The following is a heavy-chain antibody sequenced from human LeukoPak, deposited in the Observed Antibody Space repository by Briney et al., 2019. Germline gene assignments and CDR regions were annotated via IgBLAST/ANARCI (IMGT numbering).Heavy chain of an antibody. CDR2: ISGSGGST. CDR1: GFTFSSYA. V-gene: IGHV3-23*01. D-gene: IGHD3-22*01. J-gene: IGHJ3*02. CDR3: AKTGHPRHYYDSSGYCDI. Sequence: PGGSLRLSCAASGFTFSSYAMSWVRQAPGKGLEWVSAISGSGGSTYYADSVKGRFTISRDNSKNTLYLQMNSLRAEDTAVYYCAKTGHPRHYYDSSGYCDIWGQGTMVTVSS.